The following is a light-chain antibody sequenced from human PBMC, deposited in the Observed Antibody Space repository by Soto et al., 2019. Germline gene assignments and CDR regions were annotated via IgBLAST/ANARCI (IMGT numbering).Light chain of an antibody. CDR2: DAF. V-gene: IGKV1-33*01. CDR1: QDITNY. CDR3: QQAASLPQT. J-gene: IGKJ3*01. Sequence: DIQMTQSPSSLSASIGDNVTMTCQASQDITNYLNWYQQKAGKPPKLLIFDAFSLEEGVPSRFSGSGSRTDFTLSITSLRPEDLGTYYCQQAASLPQTFGPGTTVDVK.